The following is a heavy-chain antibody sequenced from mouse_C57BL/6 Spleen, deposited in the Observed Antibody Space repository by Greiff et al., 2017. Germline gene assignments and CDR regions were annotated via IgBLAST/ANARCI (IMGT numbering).Heavy chain of an antibody. CDR3: AMGCSNYVDY. Sequence: QVQLQQPGAELVKPGASVKVSCKASGYTFTSYWMHWVKQRPGQGLEWIGRIYPSDSDTNYNQKFKGKATLTVDKSSITAYMQLSRLTSEYSAVYAWAMGCSNYVDYWGQGTTLTVSS. J-gene: IGHJ2*01. V-gene: IGHV1-74*01. D-gene: IGHD1-1*01. CDR1: GYTFTSYW. CDR2: IYPSDSDT.